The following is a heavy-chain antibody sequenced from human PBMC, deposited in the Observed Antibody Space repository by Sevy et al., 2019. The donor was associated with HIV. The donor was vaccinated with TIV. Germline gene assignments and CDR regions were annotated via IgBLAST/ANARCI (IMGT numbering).Heavy chain of an antibody. CDR3: ARDLSYCSSTSCYDWQGIDY. CDR1: GFTFSSYS. J-gene: IGHJ4*02. CDR2: ISSSSSYI. V-gene: IGHV3-21*01. Sequence: GGSLRLSCAASGFTFSSYSMNWVRQAPGKGLEWVSSISSSSSYIYYADSVKGRFTISRDNAKNSLYLQMNSLRAEDTGVYYCARDLSYCSSTSCYDWQGIDYWGQGTLVTVSS. D-gene: IGHD2-2*01.